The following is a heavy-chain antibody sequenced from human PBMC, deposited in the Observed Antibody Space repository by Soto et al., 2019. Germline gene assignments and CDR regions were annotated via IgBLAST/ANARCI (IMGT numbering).Heavy chain of an antibody. Sequence: GGSLRLSCAASGFTVSTKYMSWVRQAPGKGLEWVSVIYSGGSTFYADSVRGRFTISRDNSKNTVNLQMNSLRAEDTTVYYCARDPWAADYWGQGTLVTVSS. CDR2: IYSGGST. CDR1: GFTVSTKY. J-gene: IGHJ4*02. V-gene: IGHV3-66*01. D-gene: IGHD3-16*01. CDR3: ARDPWAADY.